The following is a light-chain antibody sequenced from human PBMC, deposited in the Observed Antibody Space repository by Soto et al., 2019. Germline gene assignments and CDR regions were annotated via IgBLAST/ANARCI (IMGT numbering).Light chain of an antibody. V-gene: IGKV3-15*01. CDR1: QSVSSN. Sequence: EIVMTQAPATLSGSPGVRATLSCRASQSVSSNLAWYQQKPGQAPRLLNYGASTRATGIPARVSGSGSGTEFPLTISSLHSEDFAVYYWQHYNNSPRTFGQGTKVEIK. CDR3: QHYNNSPRT. CDR2: GAS. J-gene: IGKJ1*01.